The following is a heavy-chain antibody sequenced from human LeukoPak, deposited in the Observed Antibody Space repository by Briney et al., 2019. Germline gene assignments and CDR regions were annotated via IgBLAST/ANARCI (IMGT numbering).Heavy chain of an antibody. J-gene: IGHJ5*02. Sequence: GGSLRLSCAASGFSFSNAWMSWVRQAPGKSLEWVGRNKRKTDGGTADYAAPVQGRFSISRDDSKNTLYLHMTSLKTEDTAVYYCSTDGFPPTWFDLWGQGTLVTVSS. CDR3: STDGFPPTWFDL. V-gene: IGHV3-15*01. CDR1: GFSFSNAW. CDR2: NKRKTDGGTA.